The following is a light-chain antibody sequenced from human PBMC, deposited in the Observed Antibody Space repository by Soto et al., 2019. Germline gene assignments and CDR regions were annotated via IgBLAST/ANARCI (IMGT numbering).Light chain of an antibody. J-gene: IGKJ5*01. CDR1: QTITRW. CDR2: DAS. V-gene: IGKV1-5*01. CDR3: QQANSFPIT. Sequence: DIQIPQFPSTLSASVGARVTITCSASQTITRWMAWYPQTPGKAPKLLIYDASTLESGVPSRFSGSRSGTEFTLTLSSLQPDDFATDDCQQANSFPITFGQGTRLEI.